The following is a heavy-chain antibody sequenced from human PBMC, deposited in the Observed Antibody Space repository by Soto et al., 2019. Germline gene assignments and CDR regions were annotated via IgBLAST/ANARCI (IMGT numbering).Heavy chain of an antibody. J-gene: IGHJ4*02. CDR3: AVGGRGSSSWYEGY. Sequence: EVQLLESGGGLVQPGGSLRLSCAASGFTFSSYAMSWVRQAPGKGLEWVSAISGTGGSTSYADSVKGRFTISRDNSKTTLYLQMNSLRVEDTAVYYCAVGGRGSSSWYEGYWGQGTLVTVSS. CDR2: ISGTGGST. CDR1: GFTFSSYA. V-gene: IGHV3-23*01. D-gene: IGHD6-13*01.